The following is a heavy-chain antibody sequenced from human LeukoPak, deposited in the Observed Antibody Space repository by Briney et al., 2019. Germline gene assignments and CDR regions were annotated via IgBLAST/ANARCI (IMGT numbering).Heavy chain of an antibody. J-gene: IGHJ4*02. V-gene: IGHV3-30*18. D-gene: IGHD2-15*01. CDR2: ISYDGSNK. CDR1: GFTFSSYG. CDR3: AKAPVTTCSGAYCYPFDY. Sequence: GGSLRLSCAASGFTFSSYGIHWVRQAPGKGLEWVAIISYDGSNKYYADSVKGRFTISRDNSKNTLYLQMNSLRAEDAAVYYCAKAPVTTCSGAYCYPFDYWGQGTLVTVSS.